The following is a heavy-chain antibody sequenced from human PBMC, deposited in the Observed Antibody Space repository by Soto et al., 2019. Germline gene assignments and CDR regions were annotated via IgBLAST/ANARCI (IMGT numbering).Heavy chain of an antibody. CDR1: GFTFSCCG. CDR3: AREGYCSGGICESDY. J-gene: IGHJ4*02. D-gene: IGHD2-15*01. V-gene: IGHV3-33*01. CDR2: IWFDGSDK. Sequence: QLVESGGGVVQPGRSLRLSCAASGFTFSCCGMHWVRQAPGKGLEWVALIWFDGSDKYYADSVKGRFTISRDNSKNTLYLQMNNLRPEDTAVYYCAREGYCSGGICESDYWGQGTLVTVSS.